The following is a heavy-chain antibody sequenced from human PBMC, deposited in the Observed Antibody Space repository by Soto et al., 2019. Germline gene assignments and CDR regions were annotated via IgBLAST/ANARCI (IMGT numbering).Heavy chain of an antibody. V-gene: IGHV3-23*01. J-gene: IGHJ4*02. D-gene: IGHD3-22*01. CDR1: GFTFSSYA. CDR3: AKDYSYYDSSGYSTEYYFDH. CDR2: ISGSGGST. Sequence: GGSLRLSCAASGFTFSSYAMSWVRQAPGKGLEWVSAISGSGGSTYYADSVKGRFTISRDNSKNTLYLQMNSLRAEDTAVYYCAKDYSYYDSSGYSTEYYFDHWGQGTLVTVSS.